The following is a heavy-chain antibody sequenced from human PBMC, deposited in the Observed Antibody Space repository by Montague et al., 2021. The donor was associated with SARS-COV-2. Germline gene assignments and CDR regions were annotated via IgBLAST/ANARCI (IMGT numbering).Heavy chain of an antibody. D-gene: IGHD3-9*01. CDR2: XDWDDDK. V-gene: IGHV2-70*11. J-gene: IGHJ3*02. CDR1: GFSLGTSGMC. CDR3: ARGYYDILTGYLDAFDI. Sequence: PALVKPTQTLTLTCTFSGFSLGTSGMCVSWIRQPPGKALEWLARXDWDDDKYYSTSLKTRLTISKDTSKNQVVLTMTNMDPVDTATYYCARGYYDILTGYLDAFDIWGQGTMVTVSS.